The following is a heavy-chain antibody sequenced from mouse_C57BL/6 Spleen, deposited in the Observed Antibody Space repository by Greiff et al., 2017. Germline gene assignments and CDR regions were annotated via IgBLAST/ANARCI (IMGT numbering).Heavy chain of an antibody. CDR1: GYTFTSYR. CDR3: ANYYGSSYPWFAY. CDR2: INPSSGYT. Sequence: VQLQQSGAELAKPGASVKLSCKASGYTFTSYRMHWVKQRPGQGLEWIGYINPSSGYTKYNQKFKDKATLTADKSSSTAYMQLSSLTYEDSAVYYCANYYGSSYPWFAYWGQGTLVTVSA. D-gene: IGHD1-1*01. V-gene: IGHV1-7*01. J-gene: IGHJ3*01.